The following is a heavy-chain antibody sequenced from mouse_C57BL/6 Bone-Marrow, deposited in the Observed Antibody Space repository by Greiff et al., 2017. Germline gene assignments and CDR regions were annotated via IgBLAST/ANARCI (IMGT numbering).Heavy chain of an antibody. V-gene: IGHV5-6*02. Sequence: EVKLVESGGDLVKPGGSLKLSCAASGFTISSYGMSWVRQTPDKRLEWVATISSGGSYTYYPDSVKGRFTISRDNAKNTLYLQMSSLKSEDTAMYYCARQGGNFDYFDYWGQGTTLTVSS. CDR1: GFTISSYG. CDR3: ARQGGNFDYFDY. D-gene: IGHD2-1*01. J-gene: IGHJ2*01. CDR2: ISSGGSYT.